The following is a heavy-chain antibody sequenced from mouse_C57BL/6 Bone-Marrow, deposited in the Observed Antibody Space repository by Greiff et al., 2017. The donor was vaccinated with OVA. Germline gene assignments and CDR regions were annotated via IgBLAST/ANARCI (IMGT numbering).Heavy chain of an antibody. D-gene: IGHD3-2*02. J-gene: IGHJ2*01. V-gene: IGHV1-19*01. Sequence: EVQLQQSGPVLVKPGASVKMSCKASGYTFTDYYMNWVKQSHGKSLEWIGVINPYNGGTSYNQKFKGKATLTVDKSSSTAYMELNSLTSEDSAVYYCARSRAQATRVYWGQGTTLTVSS. CDR3: ARSRAQATRVY. CDR1: GYTFTDYY. CDR2: INPYNGGT.